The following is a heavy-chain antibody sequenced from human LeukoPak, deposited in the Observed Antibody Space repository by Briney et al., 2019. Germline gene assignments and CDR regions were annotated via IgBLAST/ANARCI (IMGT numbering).Heavy chain of an antibody. Sequence: SETLSLTCTVSGGSISSGDYYWSWIRQPPGKGLAWIGYIYYSGSTYYSPSLKSRVTISVDTSKNQFSLKLSSVTAADTAVYYCARGTGDGGFDYWGQGTLVTVSS. CDR3: ARGTGDGGFDY. CDR1: GGSISSGDYY. J-gene: IGHJ4*02. V-gene: IGHV4-30-4*01. CDR2: IYYSGST. D-gene: IGHD7-27*01.